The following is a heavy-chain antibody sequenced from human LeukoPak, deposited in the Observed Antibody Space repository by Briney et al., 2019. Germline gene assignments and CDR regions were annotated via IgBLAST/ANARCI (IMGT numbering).Heavy chain of an antibody. V-gene: IGHV3-30*14. CDR2: ISHDRRSK. CDR1: GFTFSSYA. CDR3: KVTTMMRGDFDF. Sequence: GGSLRLSCAASGFTFSSYAMHWVRQAPGKGLEWVAVISHDRRSKYYADSVKGRFTISRDNSKNTLYFQMNTLRAEDTAVYYCKVTTMMRGDFDFWGQGTLVTVSS. J-gene: IGHJ4*02. D-gene: IGHD3-10*01.